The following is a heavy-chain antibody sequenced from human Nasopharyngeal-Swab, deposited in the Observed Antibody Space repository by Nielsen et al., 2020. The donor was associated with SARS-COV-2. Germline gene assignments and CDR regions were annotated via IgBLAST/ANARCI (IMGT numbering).Heavy chain of an antibody. CDR3: ATHNDYRFEN. Sequence: GESLKISCAASGFKFDENTMHWVRPTSEKGLQWVSLTRGDDGTYYADSVKGRFTISRDDAMNSLYLQMNSLRAEDTAVYYCATHNDYRFENWGQGTLVSVSS. CDR2: TRGDDGT. V-gene: IGHV3-43*01. CDR1: GFKFDENT. J-gene: IGHJ4*02. D-gene: IGHD4-11*01.